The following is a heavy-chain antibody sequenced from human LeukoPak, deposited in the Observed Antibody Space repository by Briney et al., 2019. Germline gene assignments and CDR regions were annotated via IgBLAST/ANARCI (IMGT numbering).Heavy chain of an antibody. CDR2: ISHSGST. CDR3: ARGPGYELMVRGVIITYWFDP. D-gene: IGHD3-10*01. J-gene: IGHJ5*02. CDR1: GGPFSGYY. Sequence: SETLSLTCAVYGGPFSGYYWSWIRQPPGKGLEWIGEISHSGSTNYNPSLKSRVTISVDTSKNQFSLKLSSVTAADTAVYYCARGPGYELMVRGVIITYWFDPWGQGTLVTVSS. V-gene: IGHV4-34*01.